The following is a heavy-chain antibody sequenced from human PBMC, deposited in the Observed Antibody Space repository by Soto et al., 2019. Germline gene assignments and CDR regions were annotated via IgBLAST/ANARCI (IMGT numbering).Heavy chain of an antibody. V-gene: IGHV4-59*01. CDR2: IYYSGST. Sequence: SETLSLTCTVSGGSISSYYWSWIRQPPGNGLEWIGYIYYSGSTNYNPSLKSRVTISVDTSKNQFSLKLSSVTAADTAVYYCARGPSGDKIDSWGQGTLVTVSS. CDR3: ARGPSGDKIDS. D-gene: IGHD7-27*01. J-gene: IGHJ4*02. CDR1: GGSISSYY.